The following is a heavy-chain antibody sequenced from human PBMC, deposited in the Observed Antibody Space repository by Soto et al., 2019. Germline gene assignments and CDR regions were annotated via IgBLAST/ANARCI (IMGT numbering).Heavy chain of an antibody. CDR2: INPNSGGT. V-gene: IGHV1-2*02. CDR3: ARGGQGEIFGVVMSSLRETALDP. Sequence: ASVKVSCKASGYTFTGYYMHWVRQAPGQGLEWMGWINPNSGGTNYAQKFQGRVTMTRDTSISTAYMELSRLRSDDTAVYYCARGGQGEIFGVVMSSLRETALDPWGQGTLVTVSS. CDR1: GYTFTGYY. D-gene: IGHD3-3*01. J-gene: IGHJ5*02.